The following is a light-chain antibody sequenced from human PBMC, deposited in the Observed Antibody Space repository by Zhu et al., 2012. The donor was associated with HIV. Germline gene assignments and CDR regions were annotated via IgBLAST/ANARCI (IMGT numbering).Light chain of an antibody. J-gene: IGKJ4*01. V-gene: IGKV1-5*01. CDR2: PAS. CDR3: QQFNTYPLT. CDR1: QDISSW. Sequence: DVQMTQSPSTLSASVGDRVTITCRASQDISSWLAWYQQKPGKAPKLLIYPASALQSGVPSRFSGSRSGTEFTLTISSLQPEDFGTYYCQQFNTYPLTFGGGTKVEIK.